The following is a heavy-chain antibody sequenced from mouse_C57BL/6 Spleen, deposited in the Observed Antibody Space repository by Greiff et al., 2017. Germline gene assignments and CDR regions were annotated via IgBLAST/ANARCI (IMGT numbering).Heavy chain of an antibody. Sequence: EVKVVESGGGLVQPGGSLSLSCAASGFTFTDYYMSWVRQPPGKALEWLGFIRNKANGYTTEYSASVKGRFTISRDNSQSILYLQMNALRAEDSATYYCARYRQLRPCDYWGQGTTLTVSS. CDR3: ARYRQLRPCDY. CDR2: IRNKANGYTT. CDR1: GFTFTDYY. J-gene: IGHJ2*01. V-gene: IGHV7-3*01. D-gene: IGHD3-2*02.